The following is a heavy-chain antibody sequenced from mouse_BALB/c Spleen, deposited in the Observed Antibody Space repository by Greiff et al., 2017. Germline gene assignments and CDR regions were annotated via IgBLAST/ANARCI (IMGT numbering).Heavy chain of an antibody. CDR2: ISNYNGNT. D-gene: IGHD2-5*01. J-gene: IGHJ4*01. CDR3: ARSRESNYDVFYAMDY. Sequence: QVQLQQSGPEVVRPGVSVKISCTGSGYTFTDYAMPWVKQSHAKSLEWIGVISNYNGNTNYNQKFKGKATMTVDISSSTAYMELARLTSEDSAIYYCARSRESNYDVFYAMDYWGQGTSVTVSS. CDR1: GYTFTDYA. V-gene: IGHV1-67*01.